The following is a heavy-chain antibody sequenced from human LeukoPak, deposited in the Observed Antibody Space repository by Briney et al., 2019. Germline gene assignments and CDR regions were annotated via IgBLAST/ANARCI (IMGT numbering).Heavy chain of an antibody. V-gene: IGHV1-69*01. Sequence: SAVTVSCKSSVGSFSSYALSWVRQPPGQGREWVGGINPIFGTANYEQKLQGRVTISADESTSTAYMELSSLRSEDTAVYYCARVRDQYSSSWYCFFQHWGQRTLVTASS. CDR3: ARVRDQYSSSWYCFFQH. CDR1: VGSFSSYA. CDR2: INPIFGTA. D-gene: IGHD6-13*01. J-gene: IGHJ1*01.